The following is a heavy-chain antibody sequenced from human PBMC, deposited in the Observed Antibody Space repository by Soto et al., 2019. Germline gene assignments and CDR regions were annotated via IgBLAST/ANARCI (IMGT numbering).Heavy chain of an antibody. CDR1: GYTFTSYD. Sequence: ASVKVSCKASGYTFTSYDINWVRQATGQGLEWMGWMNPNSGNTGYAQKFQGRVTMTRNTSISTAYMELSSLRSEDTAVFYCAWTYYYDSSGYYYGAFDIWGQGTMVTVSS. D-gene: IGHD3-22*01. V-gene: IGHV1-8*01. J-gene: IGHJ3*02. CDR3: AWTYYYDSSGYYYGAFDI. CDR2: MNPNSGNT.